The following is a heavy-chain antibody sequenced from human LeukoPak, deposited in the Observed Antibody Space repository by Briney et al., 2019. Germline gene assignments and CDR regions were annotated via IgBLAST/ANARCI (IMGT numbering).Heavy chain of an antibody. Sequence: ASMKVSCKASGYTFTSYGISWVRQAPGQGLEWMGWISAYNGNTNYAQKLQGRVTMTTDTSTSTAYMELRSLRSDDTAVYYCARSYGSGSYLLYYYYGMDVWGKGTTVTVSS. CDR3: ARSYGSGSYLLYYYYGMDV. D-gene: IGHD3-10*01. CDR2: ISAYNGNT. J-gene: IGHJ6*04. V-gene: IGHV1-18*04. CDR1: GYTFTSYG.